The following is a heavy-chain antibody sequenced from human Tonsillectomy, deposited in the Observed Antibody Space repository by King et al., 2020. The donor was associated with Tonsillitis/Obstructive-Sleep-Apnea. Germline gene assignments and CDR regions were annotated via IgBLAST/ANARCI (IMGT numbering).Heavy chain of an antibody. CDR2: ISGSGGST. CDR3: AKALTTVTTTPDWFDP. J-gene: IGHJ5*02. D-gene: IGHD4-17*01. CDR1: GFTFSSYA. V-gene: IGHV3-23*04. Sequence: VQLVESGGGLVQPGGSLRLSCAASGFTFSSYAMSWVRQAPGKGLEWVSVISGSGGSTYYGDSLKGRFTISRDNSKNTLYLQMNSLRAEDTAVYYCAKALTTVTTTPDWFDPCGQGTLVTVSS.